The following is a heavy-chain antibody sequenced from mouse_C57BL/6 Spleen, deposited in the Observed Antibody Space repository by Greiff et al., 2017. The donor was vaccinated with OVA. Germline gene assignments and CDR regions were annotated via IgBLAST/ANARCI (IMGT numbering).Heavy chain of an antibody. Sequence: VKLQQPGAELVKPGASVKVSCKASGYTFTSYWMHWVKQRPGQGLEWIGRIHPSDSDTNYNQKFKGKATLTVDKSSSTAYMQLSSLTSEDSAVYYCAIRAQATLFAYWGQGTLVTVSA. J-gene: IGHJ3*01. V-gene: IGHV1-74*01. D-gene: IGHD3-2*02. CDR2: IHPSDSDT. CDR3: AIRAQATLFAY. CDR1: GYTFTSYW.